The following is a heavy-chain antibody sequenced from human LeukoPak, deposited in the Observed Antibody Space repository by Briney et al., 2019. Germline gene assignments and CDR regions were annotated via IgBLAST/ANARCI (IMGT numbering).Heavy chain of an antibody. CDR2: IGTAGDT. CDR1: GFTFSSYD. Sequence: GGSLRXXCAASGFTFSSYDMHWVRQATGKGLERVSAIGTAGDTYYPGSVKGRFTISRENAKNSLYLQMNSLRAEDTAVYYCARASGYDRYYYYGMDVWGQGTTVTVSS. V-gene: IGHV3-13*01. J-gene: IGHJ6*02. CDR3: ARASGYDRYYYYGMDV. D-gene: IGHD5-12*01.